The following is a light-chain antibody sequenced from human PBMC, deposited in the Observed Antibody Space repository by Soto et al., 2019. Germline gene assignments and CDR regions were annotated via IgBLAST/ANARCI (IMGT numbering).Light chain of an antibody. CDR1: QSVSSSY. J-gene: IGKJ3*01. CDR3: QQYGSSPPIFT. V-gene: IGKV3-20*01. CDR2: GAS. Sequence: EIVLTQSPGTLSLSPGERATLSCRASQSVSSSYLAWYQQKPGQAPRLLIYGASSRATGIPDRFSGIGSGTDFTLTISRLEPEDFAVYYCQQYGSSPPIFTFGPGTKVDIK.